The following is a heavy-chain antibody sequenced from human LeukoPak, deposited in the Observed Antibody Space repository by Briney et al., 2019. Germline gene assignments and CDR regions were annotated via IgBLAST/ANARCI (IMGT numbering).Heavy chain of an antibody. D-gene: IGHD2-15*01. CDR2: IKQDGSEK. CDR3: GRGGVDVVLYYFDY. V-gene: IGHV3-7*03. J-gene: IGHJ4*02. Sequence: GGSLRLSCAASGFTFSSYWMSWVRQAPGKGLEWVANIKQDGSEKYYVDSVKGRFTISRDNAKNSLYLQMNSLRAEDTAVYYCGRGGVDVVLYYFDYWGRGTLVTVSS. CDR1: GFTFSSYW.